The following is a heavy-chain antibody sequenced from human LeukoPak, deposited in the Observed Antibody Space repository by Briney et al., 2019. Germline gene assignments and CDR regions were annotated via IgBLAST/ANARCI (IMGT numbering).Heavy chain of an antibody. D-gene: IGHD2-2*02. CDR3: AKSQPAAISWFDP. J-gene: IGHJ5*02. Sequence: PGGSLRLSCAASGFTLSIYAMNWVRQAPGKGLEWVSAISFNGGSTYYADSVKGRFTISRDNSKNTLYLQMNSLRVEDTAVYYCAKSQPAAISWFDPWGQGTLVTVSS. CDR1: GFTLSIYA. CDR2: ISFNGGST. V-gene: IGHV3-23*01.